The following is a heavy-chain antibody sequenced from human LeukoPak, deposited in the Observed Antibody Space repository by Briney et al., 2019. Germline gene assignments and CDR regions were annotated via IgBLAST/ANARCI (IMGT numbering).Heavy chain of an antibody. Sequence: ASVKVSCKASGYTFTSYYMHWVRQAPGQGLEWMGIINPSGGSTSYAQKFQGRVTMTRDTSTSTVYMELSSLRSDDTAVYYCARDGGVDILWFGELLPFDYWGQGTLVTVSS. CDR1: GYTFTSYY. J-gene: IGHJ4*02. CDR3: ARDGGVDILWFGELLPFDY. CDR2: INPSGGST. V-gene: IGHV1-46*01. D-gene: IGHD3-10*01.